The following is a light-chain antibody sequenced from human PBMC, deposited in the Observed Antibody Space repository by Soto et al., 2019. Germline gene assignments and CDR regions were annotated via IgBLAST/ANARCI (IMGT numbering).Light chain of an antibody. Sequence: QSVLTQPASVSGSPGRSITIACTGTSSDVGSYNLVSWYQQHPGKAPKPMIYEGTKRPSGVSNRFSGSKSGNTASLTISGLQAEDEADYYCCSYAGSSTYVFGTGTKVTVL. CDR1: SSDVGSYNL. J-gene: IGLJ1*01. CDR2: EGT. CDR3: CSYAGSSTYV. V-gene: IGLV2-23*01.